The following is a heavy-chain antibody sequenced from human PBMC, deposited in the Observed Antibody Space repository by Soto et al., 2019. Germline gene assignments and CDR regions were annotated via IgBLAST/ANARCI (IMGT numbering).Heavy chain of an antibody. CDR2: INAGNGNT. V-gene: IGHV1-3*01. CDR3: ARVVVGGWFDP. CDR1: GYTFTSYA. J-gene: IGHJ5*02. Sequence: QVQLVQSGAEVKKPGASVKVSCKASGYTFTSYAMHWVRQAPGQRLEWMGWINAGNGNTKDSQKFQGRVTITRDTSASPAYMELSSLRSEDTAVYYCARVVVGGWFDPWGQGTLVTVSS. D-gene: IGHD3-22*01.